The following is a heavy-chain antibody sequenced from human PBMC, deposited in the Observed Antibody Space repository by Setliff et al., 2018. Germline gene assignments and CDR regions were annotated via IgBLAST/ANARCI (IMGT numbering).Heavy chain of an antibody. D-gene: IGHD3-10*01. Sequence: PSETLSLTCSVSGASISTTYYYWDWIRQSPEKGLEWIGTIYQNGITYYNPSVKSRVTISVDKSKNQFSLRLRSVTAADTAVYYCATDGPVLNGDYISWGQGTLVTAPQ. CDR2: IYQNGIT. J-gene: IGHJ5*02. CDR3: ATDGPVLNGDYIS. CDR1: GASISTTYYY. V-gene: IGHV4-39*07.